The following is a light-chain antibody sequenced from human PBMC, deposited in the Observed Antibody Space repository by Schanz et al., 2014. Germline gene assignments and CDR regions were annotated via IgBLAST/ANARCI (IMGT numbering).Light chain of an antibody. J-gene: IGKJ3*01. Sequence: DIQMTQSPSTLSASVGDRVTITCRASQSISSWLAWYQQKPGKAPKVLISDASSLESGVPSRFSGSGSGTEFTLTIISLQAEDFATYYCQQSNSVPFTFGPGTKVDFK. CDR1: QSISSW. CDR2: DAS. CDR3: QQSNSVPFT. V-gene: IGKV1-5*01.